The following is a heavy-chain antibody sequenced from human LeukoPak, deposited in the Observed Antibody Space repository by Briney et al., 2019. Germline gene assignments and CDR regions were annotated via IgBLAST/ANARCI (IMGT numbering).Heavy chain of an antibody. J-gene: IGHJ4*01. D-gene: IGHD3-9*01. Sequence: SVTVSCTASGGTFSSYAISWVRQAPGQGLEWMGGIIPIFGTANYAQKFQGRVTITADESTSTAYMELSSLRSEDTAVYYCARGGHYDILTGYYRTLDYWGQGTLVTVSS. CDR3: ARGGHYDILTGYYRTLDY. V-gene: IGHV1-69*13. CDR2: IIPIFGTA. CDR1: GGTFSSYA.